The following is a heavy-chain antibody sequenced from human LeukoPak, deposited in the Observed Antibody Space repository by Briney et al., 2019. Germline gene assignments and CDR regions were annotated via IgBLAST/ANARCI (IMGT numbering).Heavy chain of an antibody. CDR1: GESFSGYY. Sequence: SETLSLTCAVYGESFSGYYWSWIRQPPGKGLEWIGEINHSGSTNYNPSLKSRVTISVDTSKNQFSLKLSSVTAADTAVYYCARRTLRYCSGGSCYFFDYWGQGTLVTVSS. CDR2: INHSGST. D-gene: IGHD2-15*01. J-gene: IGHJ4*02. V-gene: IGHV4-34*01. CDR3: ARRTLRYCSGGSCYFFDY.